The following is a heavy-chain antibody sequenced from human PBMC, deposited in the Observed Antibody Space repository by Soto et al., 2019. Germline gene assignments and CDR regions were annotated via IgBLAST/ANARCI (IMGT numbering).Heavy chain of an antibody. CDR2: ISSSGSSI. Sequence: VGSLRLSCAASGFTFSDYYMSWIRQAPGKGLEWVSYISSSGSSIYYADSVKGRFTVSRDNAKNSLYLLMNSLRAEDTAVYYCARNSPQWSGYLDYWGQGTLVTVSS. V-gene: IGHV3-11*01. D-gene: IGHD3-3*01. J-gene: IGHJ4*02. CDR3: ARNSPQWSGYLDY. CDR1: GFTFSDYY.